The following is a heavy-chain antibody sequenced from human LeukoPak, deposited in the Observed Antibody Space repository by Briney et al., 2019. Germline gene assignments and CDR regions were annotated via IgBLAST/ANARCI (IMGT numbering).Heavy chain of an antibody. CDR3: ARGPARGYTRWFDP. CDR1: GYTFTGYY. V-gene: IGHV1-2*02. J-gene: IGHJ5*02. D-gene: IGHD3-10*01. Sequence: ASVKVSCKASGYTFTGYYMHWVRQAPGQGLEWMGWISPNSGGTNYAQKFQGRVTMTRDTSISTAYMELSRLRSDDTAVYYCARGPARGYTRWFDPWGQGTLVTVSS. CDR2: ISPNSGGT.